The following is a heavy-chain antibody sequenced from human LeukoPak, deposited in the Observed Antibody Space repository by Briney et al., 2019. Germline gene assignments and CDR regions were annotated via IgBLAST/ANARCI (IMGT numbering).Heavy chain of an antibody. CDR3: AKEAHPDYDSSGQQYFQH. D-gene: IGHD3-22*01. CDR1: GFTFDDYA. J-gene: IGHJ1*01. Sequence: PGGSLRLSCAASGFTFDDYAMHWVRQAPGKGLEWVSGISWNSGSIGYADSVKGRFTISRDNAKNSLYLQMNSLRAEDTALYYCAKEAHPDYDSSGQQYFQHWGQGTLVTVSS. CDR2: ISWNSGSI. V-gene: IGHV3-9*01.